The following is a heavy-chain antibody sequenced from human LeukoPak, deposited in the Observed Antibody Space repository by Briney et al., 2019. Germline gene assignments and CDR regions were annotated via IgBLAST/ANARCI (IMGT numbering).Heavy chain of an antibody. CDR1: GGTFSSYA. CDR3: ARGGVAVPNWFDP. V-gene: IGHV1-69*05. J-gene: IGHJ5*02. CDR2: TIPIFGTA. D-gene: IGHD6-19*01. Sequence: ASVKVSRTASGGTFSSYAISWVRQAPGQGLEWMGGTIPIFGTANYAQKFQGRVTITTDESTSTAYMELSSLRSEDTAVYYCARGGVAVPNWFDPWGQGTLVTVSS.